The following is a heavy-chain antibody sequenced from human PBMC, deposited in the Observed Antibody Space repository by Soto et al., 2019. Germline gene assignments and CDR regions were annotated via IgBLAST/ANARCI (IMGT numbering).Heavy chain of an antibody. D-gene: IGHD2-2*03. CDR3: ARLNGYCVITGCHGYTGMDV. CDR1: GGSISSGGYY. V-gene: IGHV4-31*03. J-gene: IGHJ6*02. CDR2: IYYSGST. Sequence: PSETLSLTCTVSGGSISSGGYYWSWIRQHPGKGLEWIGYIYYSGSTYYNPSLKSRVTISVDTSKNQFSLKLSSVTAADTAVYYCARLNGYCVITGCHGYTGMDVWGQGTTVTIS.